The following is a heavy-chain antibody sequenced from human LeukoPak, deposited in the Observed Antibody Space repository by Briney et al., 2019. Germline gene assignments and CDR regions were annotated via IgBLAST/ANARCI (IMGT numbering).Heavy chain of an antibody. V-gene: IGHV3-33*06. Sequence: GRSLRLSCAASGFTFSSYGMHWVRQAPGKGLEWVAVIWYDGSNKYYADSVKGRFTISRDNSKNTLYLQMNSLRAEDTAVYYCAKSSYYDFWSGYGDYWGQGTLVTVSS. J-gene: IGHJ4*02. CDR1: GFTFSSYG. CDR3: AKSSYYDFWSGYGDY. CDR2: IWYDGSNK. D-gene: IGHD3-3*01.